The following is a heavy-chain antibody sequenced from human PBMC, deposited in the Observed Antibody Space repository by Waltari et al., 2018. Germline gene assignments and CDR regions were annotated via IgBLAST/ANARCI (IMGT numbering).Heavy chain of an antibody. CDR2: IKQDGSEK. J-gene: IGHJ4*02. V-gene: IGHV3-7*01. CDR3: ATEPYSSSYYFDY. Sequence: EVQLVESGGGLVQPGGSLRLFCAASGFTFSSYWMSWVRQAPGKGLEWVANIKQDGSEKYYVDSVKGRFTISRDNAKNSLYLQMNSLRAEDTAVYYCATEPYSSSYYFDYWGQGTLVTVSS. CDR1: GFTFSSYW. D-gene: IGHD6-6*01.